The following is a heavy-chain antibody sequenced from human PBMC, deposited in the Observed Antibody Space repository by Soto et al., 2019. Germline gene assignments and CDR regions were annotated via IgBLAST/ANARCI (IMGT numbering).Heavy chain of an antibody. D-gene: IGHD3-16*02. J-gene: IGHJ4*02. V-gene: IGHV2-5*02. Sequence: QITLKESGPTLVKPTQTLTLTCTFSGFPLSTSGVGVGWIRQPPGKALEWLALIYWDDDKRYSPSLKSRLTITKDTSKNQVVLTMTNMDPVDTATYYCAHSRAYYDYIWGSYRRSVGFDYWGQGTLVTVSS. CDR2: IYWDDDK. CDR3: AHSRAYYDYIWGSYRRSVGFDY. CDR1: GFPLSTSGVG.